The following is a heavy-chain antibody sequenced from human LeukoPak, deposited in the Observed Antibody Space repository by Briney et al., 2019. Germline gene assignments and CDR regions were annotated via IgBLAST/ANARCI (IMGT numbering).Heavy chain of an antibody. Sequence: GGSLRLSCAASGFTFSSYSMNWVRQAPAKGLEWVSSISSSSSYLYYADSAKGRYTISRDYAKNSLYLQINSRRAEDTAVYCGVGCFGSTLDFWGQGTLVTVSS. CDR1: GFTFSSYS. J-gene: IGHJ4*02. CDR2: ISSSSSYL. CDR3: VGCFGSTLDF. D-gene: IGHD2-15*01. V-gene: IGHV3-21*01.